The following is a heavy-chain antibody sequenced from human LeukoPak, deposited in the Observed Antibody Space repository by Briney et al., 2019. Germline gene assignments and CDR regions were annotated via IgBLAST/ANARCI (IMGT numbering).Heavy chain of an antibody. Sequence: SETLSLTCTVSGGSISSYYWSWIRQPPGKGLERIGYIYYSGSTNYNPSLKSRVTISVDTSKNQFSLKLSSVTAADTAVYYCARLSTIAARTRGRYYYYGMDVWGQGTTVTVSS. CDR3: ARLSTIAARTRGRYYYYGMDV. J-gene: IGHJ6*02. D-gene: IGHD6-6*01. CDR1: GGSISSYY. CDR2: IYYSGST. V-gene: IGHV4-59*01.